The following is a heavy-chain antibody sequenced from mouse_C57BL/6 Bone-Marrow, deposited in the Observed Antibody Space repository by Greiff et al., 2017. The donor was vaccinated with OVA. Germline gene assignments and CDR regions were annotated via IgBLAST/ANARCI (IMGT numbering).Heavy chain of an antibody. V-gene: IGHV1-9*01. CDR2: ILPGSGST. Sequence: VKLMESGAELMKPGASVKLSCKATGYTFTGYWIEWVKQRPGHGLEWIGEILPGSGSTNYNEKFKGKATFTADTSSNTAYMQLSSLTTEDSAIYYGASFIYYDYARFYAMDYWGQGTSVTVSS. CDR3: ASFIYYDYARFYAMDY. D-gene: IGHD2-4*01. CDR1: GYTFTGYW. J-gene: IGHJ4*01.